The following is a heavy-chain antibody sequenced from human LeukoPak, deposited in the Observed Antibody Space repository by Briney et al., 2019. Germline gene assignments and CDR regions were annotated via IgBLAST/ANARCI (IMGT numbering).Heavy chain of an antibody. J-gene: IGHJ3*02. V-gene: IGHV3-23*01. CDR3: AKVYGGSYGFDAFDI. D-gene: IGHD1-26*01. Sequence: GGSLRLSCAASGFTFSSYAMSWVRQAPGKGLEWVSAISGSGGSTYYADSVKGRFTVSRDNSKNTLYLQMNSLRAEDTAVYYCAKVYGGSYGFDAFDIWGQGTMVTVSS. CDR1: GFTFSSYA. CDR2: ISGSGGST.